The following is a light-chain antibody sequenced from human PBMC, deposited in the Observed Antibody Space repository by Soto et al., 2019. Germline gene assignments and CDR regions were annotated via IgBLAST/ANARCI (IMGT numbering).Light chain of an antibody. CDR2: GVY. CDR1: QRVSSN. J-gene: IGKJ1*01. Sequence: EIVLTQSPDTLSLSPGERATLSCRASQRVSSNLAWYQQKPGQAPRLLIYGVYTRAPGIPARFSGSGSGTEFTLTISSLQSEDFAVYYCQQYHSWPPRTFGQGTKVDIK. V-gene: IGKV3D-15*01. CDR3: QQYHSWPPRT.